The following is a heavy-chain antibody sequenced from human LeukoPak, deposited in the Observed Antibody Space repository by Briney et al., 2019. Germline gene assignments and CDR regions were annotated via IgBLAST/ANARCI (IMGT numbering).Heavy chain of an antibody. Sequence: SETLSLTCTVSGGSISSYYWSWIRQPPGKGLEWIGYIYYSGSTNYNPSLKSRVTISVDTSKNQFSLKLSSVTAADTAVYYCARAAEWSLHSFDIWGQGTMVTVSS. D-gene: IGHD3-22*01. CDR3: ARAAEWSLHSFDI. J-gene: IGHJ3*02. CDR2: IYYSGST. CDR1: GGSISSYY. V-gene: IGHV4-59*01.